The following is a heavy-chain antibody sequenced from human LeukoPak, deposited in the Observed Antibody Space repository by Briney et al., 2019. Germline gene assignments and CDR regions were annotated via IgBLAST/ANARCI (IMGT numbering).Heavy chain of an antibody. CDR1: SSTFSTYG. D-gene: IGHD3-10*01. J-gene: IGHJ4*02. CDR3: AAYYSGSGSFTTQFDH. CDR2: INTHKGNT. Sequence: ASVTVSCKTSSSTFSTYGITWVRQAPGQGLEWMGWINTHKGNTYYAREFQDRVSMTTDASTTTAYMELRSLRSDDTAIYYCAAYYSGSGSFTTQFDHWGQGTLVTVSS. V-gene: IGHV1-18*04.